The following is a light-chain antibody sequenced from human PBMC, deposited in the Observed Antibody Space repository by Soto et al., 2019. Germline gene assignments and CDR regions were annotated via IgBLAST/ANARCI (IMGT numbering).Light chain of an antibody. V-gene: IGKV3-15*01. J-gene: IGKJ1*01. CDR3: QHFVNSLTWT. Sequence: EIVMTQSPATLSVSPGGRATLSCRASQSISDTLAWYQQKPGQAPRLLIHGASTRATSFPARFSGSGSGTDFTLTISSLQSEDFAVYYCQHFVNSLTWTFGQGTKVDIK. CDR1: QSISDT. CDR2: GAS.